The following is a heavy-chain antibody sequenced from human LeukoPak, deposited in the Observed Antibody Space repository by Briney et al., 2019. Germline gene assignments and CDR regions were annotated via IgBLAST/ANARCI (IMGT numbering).Heavy chain of an antibody. CDR1: GFTFTTYW. CDR2: INQDGTEK. J-gene: IGHJ4*02. D-gene: IGHD3-10*01. V-gene: IGHV3-7*01. Sequence: GGSLRLSCAASGFTFTTYWMTWVRQAPGKGLEWVANINQDGTEKYYVDSVKGRFTISRDNAKNSLNLQMNSLRVEDTAVYYCAKVAKYYYGSETYYFFEHWGQGTPVTASS. CDR3: AKVAKYYYGSETYYFFEH.